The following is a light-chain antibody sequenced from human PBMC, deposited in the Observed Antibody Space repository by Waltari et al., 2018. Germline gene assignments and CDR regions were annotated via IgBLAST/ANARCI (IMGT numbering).Light chain of an antibody. CDR3: QRYNSDPFT. CDR2: DAS. Sequence: IQMKQSQYSLSAYVGDRVTINCRESPGIRTFLAWYQQKPVKTPKLLIYDASALRSGVPSRFSGSGFGTDFTLTISGLQPEDVATYYCQRYNSDPFTFGPGTKVDVK. J-gene: IGKJ3*01. CDR1: PGIRTF. V-gene: IGKV1-27*01.